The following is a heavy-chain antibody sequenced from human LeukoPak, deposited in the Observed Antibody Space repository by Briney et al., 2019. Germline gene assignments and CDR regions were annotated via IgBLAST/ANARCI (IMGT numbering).Heavy chain of an antibody. D-gene: IGHD2-15*01. Sequence: GGSLRLSCAASGFTFDTYAVTWVRQAPGRGLDWVSALTAGGATFYADSVKGRFTISRDNSKNTLYLQMNSLRAEDTAVYYCARDWSVVVVAASKGMDVWGQGTTVTVSS. CDR3: ARDWSVVVVAASKGMDV. CDR1: GFTFDTYA. J-gene: IGHJ6*02. V-gene: IGHV3-23*01. CDR2: LTAGGAT.